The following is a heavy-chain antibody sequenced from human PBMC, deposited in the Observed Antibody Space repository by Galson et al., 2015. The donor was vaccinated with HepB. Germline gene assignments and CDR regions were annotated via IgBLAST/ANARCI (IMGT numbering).Heavy chain of an antibody. CDR3: ARLGRLEWFTGPSLD. CDR2: IYYDGNT. D-gene: IGHD3-3*01. J-gene: IGHJ4*02. Sequence: ETLSLTCTVSGGSISSSNYYWGWIRQPPGKGLDWIGSIYYDGNTYYNPSLMSRLTISVDTSKDQFSLTLSSVTAADTAVYYCARLGRLEWFTGPSLDWGRGTLVSVSS. CDR1: GGSISSSNYY. V-gene: IGHV4-39*01.